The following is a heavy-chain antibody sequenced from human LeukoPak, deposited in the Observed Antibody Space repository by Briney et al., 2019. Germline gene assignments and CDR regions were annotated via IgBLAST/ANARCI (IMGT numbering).Heavy chain of an antibody. CDR2: IYYSGST. D-gene: IGHD6-19*01. CDR1: SGSISSYY. V-gene: IGHV4-59*01. Sequence: SETLSLTCTVSSGSISSYYRSWIRQPPGKGLEWIGYIYYSGSTNYNPSLKSRVTMSLDTFKNQFSLKLSSVTAADTAVYYCARDFGSSGWYGAFDYWGQGTLVTVSS. CDR3: ARDFGSSGWYGAFDY. J-gene: IGHJ4*02.